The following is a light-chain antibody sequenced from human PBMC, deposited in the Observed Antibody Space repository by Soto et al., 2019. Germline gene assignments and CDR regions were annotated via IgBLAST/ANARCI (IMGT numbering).Light chain of an antibody. CDR2: AAS. CDR3: NQSHSTQYT. V-gene: IGKV1-39*01. CDR1: QIISSY. J-gene: IGKJ2*01. Sequence: DIQMTQSPSSLSASVGDRVTITCRASQIISSYLNWYQQKPGQAPKLLIYAASSLQSGVPSRFSGIGSGTDVNLTISSLQPEDFATYYCNQSHSTQYTCGQGTKMEIK.